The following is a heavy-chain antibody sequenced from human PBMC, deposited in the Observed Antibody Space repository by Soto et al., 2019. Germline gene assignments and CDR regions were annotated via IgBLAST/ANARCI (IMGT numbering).Heavy chain of an antibody. D-gene: IGHD6-19*01. Sequence: EVQLVESGGGLVQPGGSLRLSCAASGFTFSSYAMHWVRQAPGKGLEYVSAISSNGGSTYYANSVKGRFTISRDNSKNSLDLQMGSLRAEDMAVYYCARAGSSGGYESWLDYYYYMDVWGKGTTVTVSS. CDR3: ARAGSSGGYESWLDYYYYMDV. CDR1: GFTFSSYA. J-gene: IGHJ6*03. CDR2: ISSNGGST. V-gene: IGHV3-64*01.